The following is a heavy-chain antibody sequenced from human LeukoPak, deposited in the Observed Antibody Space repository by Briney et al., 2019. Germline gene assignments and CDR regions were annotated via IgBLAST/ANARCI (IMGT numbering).Heavy chain of an antibody. J-gene: IGHJ4*02. CDR3: MRDPSNSSGRYAYFDY. Sequence: GASVKVSCKASGYTFTSYGISWVRQAPGQGLEWMGWISAYNGDTNFAQKFQGRVTMSTDTSTTTAYMELRSLTSDDTAVYYCMRDPSNSSGRYAYFDYWGQGALVTVSS. V-gene: IGHV1-18*01. D-gene: IGHD3-22*01. CDR2: ISAYNGDT. CDR1: GYTFTSYG.